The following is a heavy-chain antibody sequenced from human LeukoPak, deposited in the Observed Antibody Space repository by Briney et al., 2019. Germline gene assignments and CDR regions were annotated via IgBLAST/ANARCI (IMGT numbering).Heavy chain of an antibody. V-gene: IGHV3-23*01. CDR2: ISGSGGST. CDR3: AKEDGDYVFGY. D-gene: IGHD4-17*01. Sequence: GGSLRLSCAASGFTVSSNYMSWVRQAPGKGLEWVSAISGSGGSTYYADSVKGRFTISRDNSKNTLYLQMNSLRAEDTAVYYCAKEDGDYVFGYWGQGTLVTVSS. CDR1: GFTVSSNY. J-gene: IGHJ4*02.